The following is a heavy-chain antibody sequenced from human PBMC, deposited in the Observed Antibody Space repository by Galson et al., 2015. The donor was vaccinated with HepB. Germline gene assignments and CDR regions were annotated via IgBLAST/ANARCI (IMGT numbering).Heavy chain of an antibody. J-gene: IGHJ6*02. V-gene: IGHV3-21*01. D-gene: IGHD2-15*01. CDR2: ISSSSSYI. CDR3: AGQCSGGSCYSRYLGMDV. CDR1: GFTFSSYS. Sequence: SLRLSCAASGFTFSSYSMNWVRQAPGKGLEWVSSISSSSSYIHYADSVKGRFTISRDNAKNSLYLQMNSLRAEDTAVYYCAGQCSGGSCYSRYLGMDVWGQGTTVTVSS.